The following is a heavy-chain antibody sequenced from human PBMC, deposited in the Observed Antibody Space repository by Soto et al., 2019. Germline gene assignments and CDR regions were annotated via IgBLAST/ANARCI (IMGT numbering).Heavy chain of an antibody. D-gene: IGHD3-22*01. CDR3: ARVSGINFYDSSGDHFDY. V-gene: IGHV3-48*01. J-gene: IGHJ4*02. Sequence: PGGSLRLSCAASGFTLSSYSMNWVRQAPGKGLEWVSYISSSSSTIYYAESVKGRFTISRDNAKNSLYLQMNSLRAEDTAVYYCARVSGINFYDSSGDHFDYWGQGTLVTVSS. CDR2: ISSSSSTI. CDR1: GFTLSSYS.